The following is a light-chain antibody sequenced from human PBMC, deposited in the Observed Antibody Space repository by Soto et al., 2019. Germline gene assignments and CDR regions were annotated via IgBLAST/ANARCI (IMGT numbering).Light chain of an antibody. CDR1: QSVGSN. Sequence: EIVMTQSPPTLSVSPGERATLSCRASQSVGSNLAWYQQKPGPATRLLIYGASTSATGIPARFSGSGSGTEFTLTISSLQSEDFAVYYCQQYNNWPRTFGQGTKV. CDR2: GAS. CDR3: QQYNNWPRT. J-gene: IGKJ1*01. V-gene: IGKV3-15*01.